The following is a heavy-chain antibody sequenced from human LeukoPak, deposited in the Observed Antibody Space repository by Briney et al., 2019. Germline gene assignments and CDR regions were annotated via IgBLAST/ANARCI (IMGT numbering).Heavy chain of an antibody. J-gene: IGHJ4*02. CDR3: AKSGGYGLIDY. V-gene: IGHV4-39*01. CDR1: GDSISSSNSY. Sequence: SETLSLTCTVSGDSISSSNSYWGWIRQPPGKGLEWIGNIYSSGSTYYNASLQSRVTISIDTSKNQFSLRLNSVTAADTATYYCAKSGGYGLIDYWGQGTRVTVSS. CDR2: IYSSGST. D-gene: IGHD1-26*01.